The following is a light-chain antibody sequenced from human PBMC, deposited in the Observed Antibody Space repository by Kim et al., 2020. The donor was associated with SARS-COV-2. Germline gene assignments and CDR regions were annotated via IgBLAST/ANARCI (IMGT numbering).Light chain of an antibody. Sequence: GHSIPISCTGTSSDVGNYNHVSWYQHHPGKAPKLMIYEVSSRPSGVSDRFSGSKSGNTASLTISGLQAEDEADYYCCSYAARITFVFGTGTKVTVL. CDR2: EVS. CDR1: SSDVGNYNH. J-gene: IGLJ1*01. V-gene: IGLV2-23*02. CDR3: CSYAARITFV.